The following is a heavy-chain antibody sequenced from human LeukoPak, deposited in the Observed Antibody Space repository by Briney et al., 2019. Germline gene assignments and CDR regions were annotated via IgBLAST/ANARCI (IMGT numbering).Heavy chain of an antibody. CDR2: ISYDGSNK. CDR3: ARDGADWLFDY. V-gene: IGHV3-30-3*01. Sequence: GRSLRLSCAASGFTFNSYAMHWVRQAPGKGLEWVAVISYDGSNKYYADSVKGRFTISRDNSKNTLYLQMNSLRAEDTAVYYCARDGADWLFDYWGREPWSPSPQ. J-gene: IGHJ4*02. CDR1: GFTFNSYA. D-gene: IGHD3-9*01.